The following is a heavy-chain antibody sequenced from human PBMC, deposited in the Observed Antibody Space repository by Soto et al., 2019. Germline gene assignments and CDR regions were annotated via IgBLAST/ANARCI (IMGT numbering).Heavy chain of an antibody. D-gene: IGHD4-17*01. J-gene: IGHJ4*02. CDR1: GFTVSSNY. CDR3: ARATMTTALDY. CDR2: IYSGGNT. V-gene: IGHV3-53*01. Sequence: GGSLRLSCAASGFTVSSNYMSWVRQAPGKGLEWVSVIYSGGNTYYADSVKGRFTITRDNSKNTLYLQMNSLRAEDTAVYYCARATMTTALDYWGQGTLVTVSS.